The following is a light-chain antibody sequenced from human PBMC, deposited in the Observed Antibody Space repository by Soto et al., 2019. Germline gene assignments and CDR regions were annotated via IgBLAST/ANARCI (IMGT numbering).Light chain of an antibody. V-gene: IGKV1-9*01. CDR3: QQINSFPFT. Sequence: IQLTQSPSSLSASVGDRVTIACRASQGISSYLAWYQHEPGKAPKLLIYAASALQTGVPSRFRGSGSGTDFTLTISSLQPEDFETYYCQQINSFPFTLAPGTKVDIK. CDR1: QGISSY. CDR2: AAS. J-gene: IGKJ3*01.